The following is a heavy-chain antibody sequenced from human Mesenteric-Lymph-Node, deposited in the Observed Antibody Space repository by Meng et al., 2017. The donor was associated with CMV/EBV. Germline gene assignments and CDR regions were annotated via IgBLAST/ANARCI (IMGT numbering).Heavy chain of an antibody. D-gene: IGHD6-19*01. CDR3: AKGSSAWVSGPDY. CDR2: IKQDGSET. J-gene: IGHJ4*02. V-gene: IGHV3-7*03. Sequence: LTGAASGFMFRTYWMSWGRQAPEKGLEWVANIKQDGSETYYVDSVKGRFTIARDDLKNTLYLQINSLRDEDTAIYYCAKGSSAWVSGPDYWGQGTLVTVSS. CDR1: GFMFRTYW.